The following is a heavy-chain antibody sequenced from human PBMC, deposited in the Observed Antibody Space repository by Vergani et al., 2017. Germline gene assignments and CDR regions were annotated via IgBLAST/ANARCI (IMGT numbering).Heavy chain of an antibody. V-gene: IGHV4-34*01. CDR2: IRHDGIT. J-gene: IGHJ4*02. CDR1: GGSFTSYH. Sequence: QVQLQQWGGGLLKPSETLSLTCVVNGGSFTSYHWTWIRQSPGKGLEWIGEIRHDGITHYSPSLKSRVTISIDTSTHQFSLNLRSVTAADTAVYYCAREGYCTNGVCFTLFDVWGQGALVTVSS. CDR3: AREGYCTNGVCFTLFDV. D-gene: IGHD2-8*01.